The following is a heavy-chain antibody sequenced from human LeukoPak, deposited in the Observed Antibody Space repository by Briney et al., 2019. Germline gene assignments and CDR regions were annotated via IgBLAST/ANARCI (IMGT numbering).Heavy chain of an antibody. CDR2: FDPEDGET. Sequence: ASVKVSCKVSGYTLTELSMHWVRQAPGKGLEWMGGFDPEDGETIYARKFQGRVTMTEDTSTDTAYMELSSLRSEDTAVYYCATEVGSNNWFDPWGQGTLVTVSS. CDR1: GYTLTELS. J-gene: IGHJ5*02. V-gene: IGHV1-24*01. CDR3: ATEVGSNNWFDP. D-gene: IGHD1-26*01.